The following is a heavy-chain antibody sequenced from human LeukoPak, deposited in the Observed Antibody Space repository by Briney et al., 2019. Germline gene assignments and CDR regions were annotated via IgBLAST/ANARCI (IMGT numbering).Heavy chain of an antibody. D-gene: IGHD3-22*01. J-gene: IGHJ4*02. V-gene: IGHV3-48*03. CDR1: GFDFGAYE. Sequence: GGSLRLSCAASGFDFGAYEVNWVRQAPGKGLEWVAYFAGSDTTKYYADSVRGRFTISRDNAKNSPYLQMNSLRAEDTALYYCTTLGYHLDSWGQGTLVTVSS. CDR3: TTLGYHLDS. CDR2: FAGSDTTK.